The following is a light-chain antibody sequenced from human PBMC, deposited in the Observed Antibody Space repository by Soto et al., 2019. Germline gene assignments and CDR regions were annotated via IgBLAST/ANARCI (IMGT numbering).Light chain of an antibody. Sequence: IQLTQSPSSLSASVGDRLNITCRASQSISTYLNWYQQKSGEAPTLLVYDSSTLQSGVPSRFSGSGSGTDFTLTIGSLQPDDFATYSCQQRYSTPITSAQGTKLDIK. CDR2: DSS. J-gene: IGKJ5*01. CDR1: QSISTY. CDR3: QQRYSTPIT. V-gene: IGKV1-39*01.